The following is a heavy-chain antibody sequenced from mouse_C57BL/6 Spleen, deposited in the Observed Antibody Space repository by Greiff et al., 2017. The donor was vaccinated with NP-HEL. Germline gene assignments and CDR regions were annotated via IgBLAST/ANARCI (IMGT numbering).Heavy chain of an antibody. CDR1: GYTFTSYW. Sequence: VQLQQPGADLVKPGASVKMSCKASGYTFTSYWITWVKQRPGQGLEWIGNIYPYDSETHYNQKFKDKATLTVDKSSSTAYMQLSSLTSEDSAVYYCARGLDYWGQGTTLTVSS. J-gene: IGHJ2*01. V-gene: IGHV1-61*01. CDR3: ARGLDY. CDR2: IYPYDSET.